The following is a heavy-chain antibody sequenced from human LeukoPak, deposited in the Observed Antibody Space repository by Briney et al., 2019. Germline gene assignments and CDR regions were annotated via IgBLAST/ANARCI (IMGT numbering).Heavy chain of an antibody. CDR1: GFTFSSYG. Sequence: PGGSLRLSCAASGFTFSSYGMPWVRQAPGKGLEWVAVIWYDGSNKYYADSVKGRFTISRDNSKNTLYLQMNSLRAEDTAVYYCARDYYDSSGPRYAFDIWGQGTMVTVSS. V-gene: IGHV3-33*01. CDR3: ARDYYDSSGPRYAFDI. D-gene: IGHD3-22*01. J-gene: IGHJ3*02. CDR2: IWYDGSNK.